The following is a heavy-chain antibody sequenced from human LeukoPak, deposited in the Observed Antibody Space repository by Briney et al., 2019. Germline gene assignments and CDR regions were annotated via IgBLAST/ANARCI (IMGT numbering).Heavy chain of an antibody. J-gene: IGHJ4*02. CDR3: AREVRYSSSSRARPRFDY. Sequence: ASVKVSCKASGGTFSSYAISWVRQAPGQGLEWMGGIIPIFGTANYAQKFQGRVTITAHESTSTAYMELSSLRSEDTAVYYCAREVRYSSSSRARPRFDYWGQGTLVTVSS. D-gene: IGHD6-6*01. CDR1: GGTFSSYA. CDR2: IIPIFGTA. V-gene: IGHV1-69*13.